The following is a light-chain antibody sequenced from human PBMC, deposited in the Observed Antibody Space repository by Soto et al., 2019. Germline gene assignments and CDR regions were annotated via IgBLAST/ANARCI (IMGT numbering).Light chain of an antibody. J-gene: IGKJ1*01. CDR2: AAS. V-gene: IGKV1-39*01. CDR1: QSISSY. CDR3: QQSYSTPRK. Sequence: DIQMTQSPSSLSASVGDRVTITCRASQSISSYLNWYQQKPGKAPKLLIYAASSLQSGVPSRFSGSGSGTDFTLTISSLQPEDFETYYCQQSYSTPRKFGQGTKVEIK.